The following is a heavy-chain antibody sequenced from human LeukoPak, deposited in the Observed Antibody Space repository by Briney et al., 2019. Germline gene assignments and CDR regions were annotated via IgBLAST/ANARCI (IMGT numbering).Heavy chain of an antibody. V-gene: IGHV1-18*01. CDR3: SRGSAMVTTYRGGNWFDP. CDR2: ISAYNGNT. J-gene: IGHJ5*02. Sequence: ASVKVSCKASGYTFTSYGISWVRQAPGQGLEWMGWISAYNGNTNYAQKFQGRVTMTTDTSTSTAYMELRSLRSDDTAVYYCSRGSAMVTTYRGGNWFDPWGQGTLVTVSS. CDR1: GYTFTSYG. D-gene: IGHD5-18*01.